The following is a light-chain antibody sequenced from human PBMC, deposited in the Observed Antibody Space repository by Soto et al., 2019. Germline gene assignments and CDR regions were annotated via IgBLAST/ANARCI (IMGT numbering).Light chain of an antibody. CDR2: EVS. Sequence: QSVLTQPPSASGSPGQSVTISCTGTSSDVGNYDYVSWYQQHPGKAPKLIIYEVSYRPSGVPNRFSGSKSGNTASLTVSGLQPGDEADYYCNSYGGRNNYVFGTGTKVTVL. V-gene: IGLV2-8*01. CDR3: NSYGGRNNYV. CDR1: SSDVGNYDY. J-gene: IGLJ1*01.